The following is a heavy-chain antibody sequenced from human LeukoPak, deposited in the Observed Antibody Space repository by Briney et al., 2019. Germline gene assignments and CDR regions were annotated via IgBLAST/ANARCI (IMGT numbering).Heavy chain of an antibody. V-gene: IGHV3-11*06. CDR2: ISSSSSYT. D-gene: IGHD2-2*01. Sequence: GGSLRLSCAASGFTFSDYYMSWIRQAPGKGPEWVSYISSSSSYTNYADSVKGRFTISRDNAKNSLYLQMNSLRAEDTAVYYCARGGGYCSSTSCVNDYWGQGTLVTVSS. CDR3: ARGGGYCSSTSCVNDY. J-gene: IGHJ4*02. CDR1: GFTFSDYY.